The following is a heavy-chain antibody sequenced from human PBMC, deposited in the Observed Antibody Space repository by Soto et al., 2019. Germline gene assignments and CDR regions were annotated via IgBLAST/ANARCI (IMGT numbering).Heavy chain of an antibody. CDR3: AAYYALDV. J-gene: IGHJ6*02. CDR1: GFTLSSNN. Sequence: PGGSLRLSCAASGFTLSSNNMNWVRQAPGKGLEWISYISSSSNIIYYADSVKGRFTISRDNAKNSLYLQMNSLRDDDTAVYYCAAYYALDVWGQGTTVTVSS. V-gene: IGHV3-48*02. CDR2: ISSSSNII.